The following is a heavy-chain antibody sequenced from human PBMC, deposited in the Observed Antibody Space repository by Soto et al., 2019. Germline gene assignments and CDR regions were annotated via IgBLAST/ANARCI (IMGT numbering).Heavy chain of an antibody. D-gene: IGHD5-12*01. CDR2: ISWDGEST. V-gene: IGHV3-43D*04. Sequence: PGGSLRLSCATSGYAFEDYAMHWVRQVPGKGLEWVSLISWDGESTYYAAPVKGRFTVSRDNSEKSLYLQMNSVRVDDTALYYCAKVGQLDITTGHAYFDHWGQGTLVTVSS. CDR1: GYAFEDYA. CDR3: AKVGQLDITTGHAYFDH. J-gene: IGHJ4*02.